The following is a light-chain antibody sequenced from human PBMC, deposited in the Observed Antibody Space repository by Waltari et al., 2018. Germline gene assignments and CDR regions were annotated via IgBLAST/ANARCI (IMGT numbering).Light chain of an antibody. V-gene: IGKV1-NL1*01. Sequence: IQMTQSPSSLSGFVGDRDTIPCRASQDITNALALYQHKLGRAPKLLIYATPKLEGGVAARFSGRGSGTTYTLTIDSLQSDDSASYFCQQYFSVPLTFGGGSKIEI. J-gene: IGKJ4*01. CDR1: QDITNA. CDR3: QQYFSVPLT. CDR2: ATP.